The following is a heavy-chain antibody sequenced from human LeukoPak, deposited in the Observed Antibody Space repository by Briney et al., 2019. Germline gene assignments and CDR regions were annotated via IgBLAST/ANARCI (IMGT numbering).Heavy chain of an antibody. CDR2: IIPIFGTA. CDR1: GGTFSSYA. CDR3: ANGYYDSSGYLPYYYYGMDV. J-gene: IGHJ6*02. Sequence: ASVKVSCKAPGGTFSSYAISWVRQAPGQGLEWMGGIIPIFGTANYAQKFQGRVTITADESTSTAYMELSSLRSEDTAVYYCANGYYDSSGYLPYYYYGMDVWGQGTTVTVSS. V-gene: IGHV1-69*13. D-gene: IGHD3-22*01.